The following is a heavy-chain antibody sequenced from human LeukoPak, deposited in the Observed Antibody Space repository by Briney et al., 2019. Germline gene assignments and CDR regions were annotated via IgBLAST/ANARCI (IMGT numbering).Heavy chain of an antibody. D-gene: IGHD3-3*01. J-gene: IGHJ6*02. Sequence: GRSLRLSCAASGFTFSSYGMHWVRQAPGKGLEWVAVIWYDGSNKYYADSVKGRFTISRDNSKNTLYLQMNSLRAEDTAVYYCARAHGPDFWSGYSKGNYYYYGMDVWGQGTTVTVSS. CDR1: GFTFSSYG. CDR3: ARAHGPDFWSGYSKGNYYYYGMDV. CDR2: IWYDGSNK. V-gene: IGHV3-33*01.